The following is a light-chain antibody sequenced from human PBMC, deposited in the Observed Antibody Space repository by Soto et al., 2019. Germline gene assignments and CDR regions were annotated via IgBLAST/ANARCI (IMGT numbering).Light chain of an antibody. CDR1: SSDVGGYNY. J-gene: IGLJ2*01. Sequence: QSVLTQPPSASGSPGQSVTISCTGTSSDVGGYNYVSWYQQRPGKAPKLMIYEVTKRPSGVPHRFSGSKSGNTASLTVSGLQAEDEADYYCSSYAGSNNFVVFGGGTKLTV. V-gene: IGLV2-8*01. CDR2: EVT. CDR3: SSYAGSNNFVV.